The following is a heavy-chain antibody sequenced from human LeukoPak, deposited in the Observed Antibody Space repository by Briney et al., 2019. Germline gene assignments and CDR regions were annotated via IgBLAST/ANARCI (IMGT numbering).Heavy chain of an antibody. J-gene: IGHJ4*02. CDR3: ARADMATNPFDC. CDR1: GGSFSGYY. D-gene: IGHD5-24*01. CDR2: INHSGST. V-gene: IGHV4-34*01. Sequence: SETLSLTCAVYGGSFSGYYWSWIRQPPGKGLEWIGEINHSGSTNYNPSLKSRVTISVDTSKNQFSLKLSSVTAADTAVYYCARADMATNPFDCWGQGTLVTVSS.